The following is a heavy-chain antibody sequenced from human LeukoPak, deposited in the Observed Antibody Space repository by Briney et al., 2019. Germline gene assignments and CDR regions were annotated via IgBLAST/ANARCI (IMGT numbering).Heavy chain of an antibody. D-gene: IGHD1-26*01. V-gene: IGHV3-48*04. Sequence: GGSLRLSCAASGFTFSSYSMNWVRQAPGKGLEWISYITSSSSSMYYADSVKGRLTISRDNAKNSLYLQMNSLRAEDTAVYYCARVSGSYGDSAYWGQGTLVTVSS. CDR1: GFTFSSYS. CDR3: ARVSGSYGDSAY. CDR2: ITSSSSSM. J-gene: IGHJ4*02.